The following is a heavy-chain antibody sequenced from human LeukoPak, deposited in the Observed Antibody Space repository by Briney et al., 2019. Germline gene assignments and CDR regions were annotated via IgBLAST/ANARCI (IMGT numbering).Heavy chain of an antibody. CDR1: GLSFSSHA. V-gene: IGHV3-23*01. CDR2: IVDDGHIT. CDR3: AKDVMEMATITGDDY. D-gene: IGHD5-24*01. Sequence: GGSLRLSCVASGLSFSSHAMNWVRQAPGKGLEWVSGIVDDGHITDYADSVKGRFTISRDNSKNTLYLQMNSLRAEDTAAYYCAKDVMEMATITGDDYWGQGTLVTVSS. J-gene: IGHJ4*02.